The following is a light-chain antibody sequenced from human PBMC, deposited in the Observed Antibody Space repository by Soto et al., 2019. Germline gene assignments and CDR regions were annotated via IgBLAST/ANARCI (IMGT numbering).Light chain of an antibody. V-gene: IGLV1-40*01. CDR2: GNI. CDR3: QSYDSTLSARDV. J-gene: IGLJ1*01. Sequence: QSVLTQPPSVSGAPGQRVTISCTGSSSNIGAGYDVHWYQQRPGTAPKLLIFGNINRPSGVPDRFSGSKSGTSASLAITGPQAEDEGDYYCQSYDSTLSARDVFGTGTKLTVL. CDR1: SSNIGAGYD.